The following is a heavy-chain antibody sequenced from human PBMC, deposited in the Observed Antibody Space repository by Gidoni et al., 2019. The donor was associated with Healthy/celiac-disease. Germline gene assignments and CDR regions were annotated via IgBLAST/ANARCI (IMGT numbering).Heavy chain of an antibody. J-gene: IGHJ4*02. CDR2: IYPGDSDT. CDR3: ARRPPGVAAAGTIVDY. CDR1: GYSFTSYW. D-gene: IGHD6-13*01. V-gene: IGHV5-51*03. Sequence: EVQLAQSGAEVKKPGESLKISCQGSGYSFTSYWIGWVRQMPGKGLEWMGIIYPGDSDTRYSPSFQGQVTISADKSISTAYLQWSSLKASDTAMYYCARRPPGVAAAGTIVDYWGQGTLVTVSS.